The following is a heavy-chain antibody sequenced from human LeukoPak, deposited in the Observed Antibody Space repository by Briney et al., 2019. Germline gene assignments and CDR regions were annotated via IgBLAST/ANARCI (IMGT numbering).Heavy chain of an antibody. CDR2: ISGSGGST. J-gene: IGHJ4*02. CDR3: AKTYHGSGSYYADY. V-gene: IGHV3-23*01. Sequence: GGSLRLSCAASGFTFSSYAMSWVRQAPGKGLEWVSAISGSGGSTYYADSVKGRFTISRDNSKNTLNLQMNSLRAEDTAVYYCAKTYHGSGSYYADYWGQGTLVTVSS. D-gene: IGHD3-10*01. CDR1: GFTFSSYA.